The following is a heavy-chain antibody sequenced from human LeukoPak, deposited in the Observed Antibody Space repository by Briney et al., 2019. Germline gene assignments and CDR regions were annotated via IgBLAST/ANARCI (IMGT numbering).Heavy chain of an antibody. V-gene: IGHV3-33*01. J-gene: IGHJ3*02. CDR3: ARPPMVRGVIITGDDVFDI. D-gene: IGHD3-10*01. CDR1: GFTFSGYG. Sequence: GRSLKLSCAASGFTFSGYGMHWVRQAPGKGLEWVAVIWYDGSNKYYADSVKGRFTISRDNSKNTLYLQMNSLKAEDTAVYYCARPPMVRGVIITGDDVFDIWGQGTMVTVSS. CDR2: IWYDGSNK.